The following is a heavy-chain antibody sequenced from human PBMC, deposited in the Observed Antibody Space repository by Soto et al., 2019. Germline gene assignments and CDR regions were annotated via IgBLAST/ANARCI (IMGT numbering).Heavy chain of an antibody. Sequence: EVQLVESGGGSIQPGGSLRLSCVASGFTFSSYWMHWVRQAPGKGLVWVSRIKSDGSGTYYADSVEGRLTISRDNAKNTTDMERNSLRAEDTAVYYCARGDGERLDGNGYLARHWGQGTLVTVSS. D-gene: IGHD5-18*01. V-gene: IGHV3-74*01. CDR2: IKSDGSGT. CDR1: GFTFSSYW. J-gene: IGHJ4*02. CDR3: ARGDGERLDGNGYLARH.